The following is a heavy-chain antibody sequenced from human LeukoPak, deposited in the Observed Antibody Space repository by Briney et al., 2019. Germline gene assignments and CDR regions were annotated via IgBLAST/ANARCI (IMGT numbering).Heavy chain of an antibody. CDR2: ISWDDDK. CDR1: GFSLTTNAMG. J-gene: IGHJ4*02. CDR3: ARVLVLVRGVIPGY. Sequence: NVSGPTLVNPTQTLTLTCSFSGFSLTTNAMGVGWIRQPPGKALEWLALISWDDDKSYSPSLQNRLTITKDTSKNQVVLTITNMDPVDTATYYCARVLVLVRGVIPGYWGQGILVTVSS. D-gene: IGHD3-10*01. V-gene: IGHV2-5*02.